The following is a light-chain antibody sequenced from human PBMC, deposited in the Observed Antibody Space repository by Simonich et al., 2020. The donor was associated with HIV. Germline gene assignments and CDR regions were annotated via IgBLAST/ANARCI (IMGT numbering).Light chain of an antibody. CDR2: DVT. J-gene: IGLJ2*01. V-gene: IGLV2-8*01. CDR3: SSYAGSNNLV. CDR1: TSDVGDYNY. Sequence: QSALTQPASVSGSPGQSITISCTGTTSDVGDYNYVSWYQQHPGKAPKLMIYDVTTRPSGVPTRFSGSKSGNTASLTVSGLQAEDEAHYYCSSYAGSNNLVFGGGTKLTVL.